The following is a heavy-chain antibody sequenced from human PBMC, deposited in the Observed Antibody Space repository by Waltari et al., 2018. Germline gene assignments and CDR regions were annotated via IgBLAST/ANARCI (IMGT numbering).Heavy chain of an antibody. CDR1: GGSISSSSYY. D-gene: IGHD1-1*01. J-gene: IGHJ4*02. Sequence: QLQLQESGPGLVKPSETLSLTCTVSGGSISSSSYYWGWIRQPPGKGLEWIGSIYYSGSTYYNPSLKSRVTISVDTAKNQFSLKLSSVTAADTAVYYCARVRALERDFDYWGQGTLVTVSS. CDR3: ARVRALERDFDY. V-gene: IGHV4-39*07. CDR2: IYYSGST.